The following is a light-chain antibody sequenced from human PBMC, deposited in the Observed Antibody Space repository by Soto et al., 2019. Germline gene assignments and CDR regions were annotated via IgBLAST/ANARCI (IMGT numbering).Light chain of an antibody. CDR1: QSVSSSY. V-gene: IGKV3-15*01. Sequence: EIVLTQSPGTLSLSPGERATLSCRASQSVSSSYLAWYQHKPGQAPRLLIYGASTRATGIPARFSGGGSGTEFTLTISSLQSEDFAVYYCQQYNNWPPYTFGQGTKLEIK. CDR3: QQYNNWPPYT. CDR2: GAS. J-gene: IGKJ2*01.